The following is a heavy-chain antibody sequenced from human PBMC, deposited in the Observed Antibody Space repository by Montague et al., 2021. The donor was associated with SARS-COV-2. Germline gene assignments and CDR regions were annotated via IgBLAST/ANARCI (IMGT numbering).Heavy chain of an antibody. Sequence: SETLSLTCSISGVPITSYYWSWVRQPAGKGLEWICHIYASGSTNYSPSLKSRVRLSIDNPKNQFSLKLESLTAADTAVYYCVRDGGNWYYFDYWGQGALVTVSS. CDR2: IYASGST. D-gene: IGHD3-16*01. J-gene: IGHJ4*02. CDR3: VRDGGNWYYFDY. V-gene: IGHV4-4*07. CDR1: GVPITSYY.